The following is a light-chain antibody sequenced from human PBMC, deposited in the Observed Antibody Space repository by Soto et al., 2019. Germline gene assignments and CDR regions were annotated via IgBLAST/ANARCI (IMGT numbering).Light chain of an antibody. V-gene: IGKV3-20*01. CDR2: GAS. CDR1: QTVRNNY. Sequence: EIVLTQSPGTLSLSPGERATLFCRASQTVRNNYLAWYQQRPGQAPRLLIYGASSRATGIPDRFSGSGSGTDFTLTISRLEPEDFAVYYCQQYASSPRTFGQGTKVEIK. CDR3: QQYASSPRT. J-gene: IGKJ1*01.